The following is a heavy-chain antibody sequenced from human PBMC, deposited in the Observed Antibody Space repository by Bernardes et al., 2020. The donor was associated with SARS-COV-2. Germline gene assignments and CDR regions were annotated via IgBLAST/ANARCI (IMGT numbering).Heavy chain of an antibody. D-gene: IGHD3-3*01. CDR1: GDSVSSNSAA. CDR2: TYYRSKWYN. J-gene: IGHJ6*02. V-gene: IGHV6-1*01. Sequence: LSLTCAISGDSVSSNSAAWNWIRQSPSRGLEWLGRTYYRSKWYNDYAVSVKSRITINPDTSKNQFSLQLNSVTPEDTAVYYCARDYSLFWSGHYGMDVWGQGTTVTVSS. CDR3: ARDYSLFWSGHYGMDV.